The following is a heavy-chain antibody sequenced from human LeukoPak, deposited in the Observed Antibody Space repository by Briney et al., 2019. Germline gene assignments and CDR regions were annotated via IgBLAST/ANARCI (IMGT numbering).Heavy chain of an antibody. J-gene: IGHJ4*02. D-gene: IGHD3-10*01. Sequence: KPSVTLSLTCAIYVMSFIGYYWSWIRYPPGKGLEWIVEINHSGSNNSNPSLKSRVTISVDTSKTQFSLKLSSVTAADTAVYYCARGRRYYYGSGTSLADYWGQGTLVTVSS. CDR3: ARGRRYYYGSGTSLADY. V-gene: IGHV4-34*01. CDR2: INHSGSN. CDR1: VMSFIGYY.